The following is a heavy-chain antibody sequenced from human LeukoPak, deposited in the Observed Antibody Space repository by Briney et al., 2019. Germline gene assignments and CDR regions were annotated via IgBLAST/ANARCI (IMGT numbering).Heavy chain of an antibody. J-gene: IGHJ4*02. Sequence: ASVKVSCKASGYDFTSVGITWVRRAPGQGLEWMGWISAYNGNTNYAQKLQGRVTMTTDTSTSTAYMELRSLRSDDTAVYYCARDSYVVATLRHFDYWGQGTLVTVSS. CDR1: GYDFTSVG. CDR2: ISAYNGNT. D-gene: IGHD5-12*01. CDR3: ARDSYVVATLRHFDY. V-gene: IGHV1-18*01.